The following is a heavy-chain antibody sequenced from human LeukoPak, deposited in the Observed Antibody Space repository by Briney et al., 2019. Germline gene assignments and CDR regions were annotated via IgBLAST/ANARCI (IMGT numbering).Heavy chain of an antibody. D-gene: IGHD6-25*01. CDR1: GFTFSSYA. CDR3: ARGQRSAVDY. V-gene: IGHV3-30*04. Sequence: GRSLRLSCAASGFTFSSYAMHWVRQAPGKGLEWVAVISYDGSNKYYADSVKGRFTISRDNSKNTLYLQMNSLRAEDTAVYYCARGQRSAVDYWGQGTLVTVSS. CDR2: ISYDGSNK. J-gene: IGHJ4*02.